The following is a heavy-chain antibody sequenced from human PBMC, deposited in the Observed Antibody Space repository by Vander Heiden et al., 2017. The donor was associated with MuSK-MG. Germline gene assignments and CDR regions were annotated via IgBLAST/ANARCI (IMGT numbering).Heavy chain of an antibody. D-gene: IGHD2-21*02. CDR3: AKGPGGGDSIGAFDI. CDR1: GFTFSNYV. Sequence: EVQLLESGGGLVQPGGSLLPSCEPSGFTFSNYVMSRVRQAPGKGVEWVSTISGSGGNTYNADSVKGRFTISRDNSKNTLDLQMNSLKAEDTAVYYCAKGPGGGDSIGAFDIWGQGTMVTVSS. J-gene: IGHJ3*02. CDR2: ISGSGGNT. V-gene: IGHV3-23*01.